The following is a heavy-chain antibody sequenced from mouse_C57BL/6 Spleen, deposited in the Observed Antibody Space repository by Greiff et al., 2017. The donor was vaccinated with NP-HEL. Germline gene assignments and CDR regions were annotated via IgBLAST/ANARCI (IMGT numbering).Heavy chain of an antibody. Sequence: VQLQQPGTELVKPGASVKLSSKASGYTFTSYWMHWVKQRPGQGLEWIGNINPSNGGTNYNEKFKSKATLTVDKSSSTAYMQLSSLTSEDSAVYYCARTVVPHYYAMDYWGQGTSVTVSS. D-gene: IGHD1-1*01. J-gene: IGHJ4*01. CDR3: ARTVVPHYYAMDY. CDR2: INPSNGGT. CDR1: GYTFTSYW. V-gene: IGHV1-53*01.